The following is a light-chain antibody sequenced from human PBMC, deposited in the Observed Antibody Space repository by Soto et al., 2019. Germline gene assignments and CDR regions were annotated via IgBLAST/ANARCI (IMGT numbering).Light chain of an antibody. V-gene: IGKV1-39*01. Sequence: IRMTQSPSSLSASVEERVLIICRASQSISNHLNWYQQKPGKAPKLLIFAASSLQSGVPSRFSGSRSGPDFTLTISSLQPEDVATYYCQQSYSSPPTLGQGTKVDIK. J-gene: IGKJ1*01. CDR3: QQSYSSPPT. CDR1: QSISNH. CDR2: AAS.